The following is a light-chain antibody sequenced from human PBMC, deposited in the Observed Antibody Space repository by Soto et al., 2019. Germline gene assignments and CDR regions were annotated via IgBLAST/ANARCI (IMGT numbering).Light chain of an antibody. CDR2: DAS. J-gene: IGKJ1*01. Sequence: IQMTQSPSTLSASVGDRVTITCRASQGVGTYLAWYQHKPGKAPKLLIYDASKLESGVPSRFSGSESGKDFTLTISSLKPDDFATYYCQQYNDWWTFGQGTKLEIK. V-gene: IGKV1-5*01. CDR3: QQYNDWWT. CDR1: QGVGTY.